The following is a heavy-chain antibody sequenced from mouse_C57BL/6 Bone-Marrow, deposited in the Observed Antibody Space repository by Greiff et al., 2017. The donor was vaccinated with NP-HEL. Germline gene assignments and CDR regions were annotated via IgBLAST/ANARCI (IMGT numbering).Heavy chain of an antibody. D-gene: IGHD2-5*01. CDR2: INPSSGYT. CDR3: ARGMDSNDFDY. V-gene: IGHV1-4*01. Sequence: QVQLQQSGAELARPGASVKMSCKASGYTFTSYTLHWVNQRPGQGLEWIGYINPSSGYTKYNQKFKDKATLTADKSSSTAYMQLSSLTSEDSAVYYCARGMDSNDFDYWGQGTTLTVSS. J-gene: IGHJ2*01. CDR1: GYTFTSYT.